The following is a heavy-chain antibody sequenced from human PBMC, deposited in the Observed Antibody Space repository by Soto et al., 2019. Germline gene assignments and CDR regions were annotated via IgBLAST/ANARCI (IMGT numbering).Heavy chain of an antibody. J-gene: IGHJ3*02. D-gene: IGHD2-2*01. CDR1: GGSISSGGYY. Sequence: SETLSLTCTVSGGSISSGGYYWSWIRQHPGKGLEWIAYIYYSGSTYYNPSLRSRVTTSLDTSKNQFSLKLRSVTAADTAVYYCARDTSRAAFDIWGQGTVVTVSS. CDR3: ARDTSRAAFDI. CDR2: IYYSGST. V-gene: IGHV4-31*03.